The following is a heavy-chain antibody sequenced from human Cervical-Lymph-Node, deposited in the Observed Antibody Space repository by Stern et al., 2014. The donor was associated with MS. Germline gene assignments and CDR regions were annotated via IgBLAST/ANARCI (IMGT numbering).Heavy chain of an antibody. D-gene: IGHD6-19*01. Sequence: VQLVESGGDVVQPGRSLRLSCAASGFTFSRNGMHWVRQAPGKGLEWVAVIWYDGSNENYVDSVKGRFTISRDNSKNTLYLQMNSLRVEDTAVYYCVAYASGDNINHWGQGTLVTVSS. CDR1: GFTFSRNG. V-gene: IGHV3-33*01. J-gene: IGHJ5*02. CDR3: VAYASGDNINH. CDR2: IWYDGSNE.